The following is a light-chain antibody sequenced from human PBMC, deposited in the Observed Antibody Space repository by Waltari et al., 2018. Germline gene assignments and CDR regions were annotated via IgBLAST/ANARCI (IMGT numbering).Light chain of an antibody. Sequence: SALTQPASVSGSPGQSITISCTGTSSDVGGYNYVSWYQEPPGKALKLMTYDVSKRPSWVSDRVSCSKCGKTASRTISGLQADDEADYYCSSYATSSPYVSGCYVSGTGTKFTVL. J-gene: IGLJ1*01. CDR1: SSDVGGYNY. CDR2: DVS. V-gene: IGLV2-14*03. CDR3: SSYATSSPYVSGCYV.